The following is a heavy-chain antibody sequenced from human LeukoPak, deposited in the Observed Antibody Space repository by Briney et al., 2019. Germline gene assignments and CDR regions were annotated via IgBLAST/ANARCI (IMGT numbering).Heavy chain of an antibody. J-gene: IGHJ6*02. D-gene: IGHD5-18*01. CDR3: AKGDSPRYYYGMDV. V-gene: IGHV3-30-3*01. CDR2: ISYDGSNK. Sequence: PGGSLRLSCAASGFTFSSYAMHWVRQAPGKGLEWVAVISYDGSNKYYADSVKGRFTISRDNSKNTLYLQMNSLRAEDTAVYYCAKGDSPRYYYGMDVWGQGTTVTVSS. CDR1: GFTFSSYA.